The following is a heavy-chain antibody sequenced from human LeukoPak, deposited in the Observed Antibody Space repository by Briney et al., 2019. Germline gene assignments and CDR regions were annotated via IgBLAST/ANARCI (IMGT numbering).Heavy chain of an antibody. Sequence: SETLSLTCTVSGGSISSSSYYWGWIRQPPGKGLEWIGSIYYSGGTYYNPSLKSRVTISVDTSKNQFSLKLSSVTAADTAVYYCAKAALSYFDYWGQGTLVTVSS. CDR2: IYYSGGT. CDR3: AKAALSYFDY. D-gene: IGHD2-15*01. J-gene: IGHJ4*02. V-gene: IGHV4-39*01. CDR1: GGSISSSSYY.